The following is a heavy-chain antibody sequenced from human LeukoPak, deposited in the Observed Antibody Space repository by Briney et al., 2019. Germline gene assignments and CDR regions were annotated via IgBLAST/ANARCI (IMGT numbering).Heavy chain of an antibody. Sequence: GGSLRLSCAASGFTFSSYWMHWVRQAPGKGLVWVSRIKSDGSHTIYADSVKGRFTISRDNAKDTLYLQMDSLRAEDTAVYYCARDGGYDFWSGTSDYYMDVWGKGTTVTVSS. J-gene: IGHJ6*03. V-gene: IGHV3-74*01. CDR2: IKSDGSHT. CDR3: ARDGGYDFWSGTSDYYMDV. D-gene: IGHD3-3*01. CDR1: GFTFSSYW.